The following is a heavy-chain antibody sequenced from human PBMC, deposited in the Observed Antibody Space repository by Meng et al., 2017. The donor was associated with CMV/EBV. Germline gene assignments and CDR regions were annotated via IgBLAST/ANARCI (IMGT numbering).Heavy chain of an antibody. CDR1: RFTFSDYY. J-gene: IGHJ4*02. V-gene: IGHV3-11*06. Sequence: CAASRFTFSDYYRSWIRQAPGKGLEWVSYISSNSGYTDSADSVEGRFTISRDNAKNSLSLQMNSLRAEDTAVYYCARDLKGYSYGHDYWGQGTLVTVSS. D-gene: IGHD5-18*01. CDR2: ISSNSGYT. CDR3: ARDLKGYSYGHDY.